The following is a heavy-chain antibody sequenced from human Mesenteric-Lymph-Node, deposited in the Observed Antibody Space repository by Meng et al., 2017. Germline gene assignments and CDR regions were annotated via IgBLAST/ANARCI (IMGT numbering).Heavy chain of an antibody. Sequence: GSLRLSCAASGFTFSSYWMHWVRQAPGKGLVWVSRINSDGSSTSYADSVKGRFTISRDNSKNTLYLQMNSLRAEDTAVYYCPKVYHSSSWGNYFDYWGQGTLVTVSS. D-gene: IGHD6-13*01. J-gene: IGHJ4*02. CDR3: PKVYHSSSWGNYFDY. CDR2: INSDGSST. CDR1: GFTFSSYW. V-gene: IGHV3-74*01.